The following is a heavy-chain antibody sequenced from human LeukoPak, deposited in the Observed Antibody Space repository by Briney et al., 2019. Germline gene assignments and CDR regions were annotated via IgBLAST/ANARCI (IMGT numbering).Heavy chain of an antibody. CDR3: TTDRGTAQYFDL. V-gene: IGHV3-15*01. D-gene: IGHD3-10*01. CDR2: IKSKTDGGTT. J-gene: IGHJ2*01. Sequence: GGSLRLSCAASGFTFSNAWMSWVRQAPGKGLEWVGRIKSKTDGGTTDYAAPVKGRFTISRDDSKNTLYLQMNSLNTEDTAVYYCTTDRGTAQYFDLWGRGTLVTVSS. CDR1: GFTFSNAW.